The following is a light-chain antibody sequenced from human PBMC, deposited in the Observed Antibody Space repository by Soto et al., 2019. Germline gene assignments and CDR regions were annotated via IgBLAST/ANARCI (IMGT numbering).Light chain of an antibody. CDR2: AAS. CDR3: QKYNSAPWT. V-gene: IGKV1-27*01. J-gene: IGKJ1*01. CDR1: QGIGTY. Sequence: DIQMTQSPSSLSASVGDRVTITCRASQGIGTYLAWYQQKPGKVPKLLIYAASTLQSWVPSRFSGSGSGTDFTLTISSLQPEDVATYYCQKYNSAPWTFGQGTKVEIK.